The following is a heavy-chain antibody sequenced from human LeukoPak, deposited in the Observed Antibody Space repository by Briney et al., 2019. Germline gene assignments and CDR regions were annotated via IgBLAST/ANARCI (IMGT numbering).Heavy chain of an antibody. CDR1: GGSISSGGYY. CDR2: IYHSGST. V-gene: IGHV4-30-2*01. CDR3: ARVSYCSSTSCYNFGAFDI. D-gene: IGHD2-2*02. J-gene: IGHJ3*02. Sequence: SQTLSLTCTVSGGSISSGGYYWSWIRQPPGKGLEWIGYIYHSGSTYYNPSLKSRVTISVDRSKNQFSLKLSSVTAADTAVYYCARVSYCSSTSCYNFGAFDIWGQGTMVTVSS.